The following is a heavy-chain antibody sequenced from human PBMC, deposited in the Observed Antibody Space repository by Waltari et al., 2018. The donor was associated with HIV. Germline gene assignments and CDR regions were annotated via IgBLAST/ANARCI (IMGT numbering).Heavy chain of an antibody. J-gene: IGHJ4*02. CDR2: IRSDTDTI. Sequence: QVQLVESGGGLVNPGGSLRLSCATSGFTFRAYSLTWIRQAPGKGLEWVSYIRSDTDTIYYADSVKGRFTISRDNAKNSLYLQMNRLSVEDTAVYYCARLKYSSGFFDYWGQGALVTVSS. V-gene: IGHV3-11*01. D-gene: IGHD6-19*01. CDR3: ARLKYSSGFFDY. CDR1: GFTFRAYS.